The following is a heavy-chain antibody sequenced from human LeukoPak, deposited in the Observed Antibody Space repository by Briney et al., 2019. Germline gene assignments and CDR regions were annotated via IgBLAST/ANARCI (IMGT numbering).Heavy chain of an antibody. J-gene: IGHJ4*02. CDR2: INSDRSST. Sequence: GGFLRLSCAASGFTFSSYWMHWVRQAPGKGLVWVSRINSDRSSTSYADSVKGRFTIPRDNAKNTLYLQMNSLRAEDTAVYYCARDSGIVGALGDWGQGTLVTVSS. V-gene: IGHV3-74*01. CDR1: GFTFSSYW. CDR3: ARDSGIVGALGD. D-gene: IGHD1-26*01.